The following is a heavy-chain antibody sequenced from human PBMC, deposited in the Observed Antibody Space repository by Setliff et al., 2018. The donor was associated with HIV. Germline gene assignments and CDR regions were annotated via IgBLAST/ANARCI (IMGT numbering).Heavy chain of an antibody. J-gene: IGHJ3*02. CDR1: GDSISTGRYY. CDR2: IYYSGST. Sequence: SETLSLTCTVSGDSISTGRYYWGWIRQPPGKGLEWIGYIYYSGSTYYNPSLKSRVTISVDTSKNQFSLKLSSVTAADTAVYYCAREGITMVRVVEVAFDIWGQGTMVTVSS. V-gene: IGHV4-31*03. D-gene: IGHD3-10*01. CDR3: AREGITMVRVVEVAFDI.